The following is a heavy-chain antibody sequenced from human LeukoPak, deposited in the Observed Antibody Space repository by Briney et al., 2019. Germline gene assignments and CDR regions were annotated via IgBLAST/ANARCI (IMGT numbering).Heavy chain of an antibody. J-gene: IGHJ4*02. V-gene: IGHV3-30*02. CDR2: IRYDGSNK. CDR3: ASRRDGYSYYFDY. CDR1: GFTFSSYG. Sequence: GGSLRLSCAASGFTFSSYGMHWVRQVPGKGLERVAFIRYDGSNKYYADSVKGRFTISRDNSKNTPYLQMNSLRAEDTAVYYCASRRDGYSYYFDYWGQGTLVTVSS. D-gene: IGHD5-24*01.